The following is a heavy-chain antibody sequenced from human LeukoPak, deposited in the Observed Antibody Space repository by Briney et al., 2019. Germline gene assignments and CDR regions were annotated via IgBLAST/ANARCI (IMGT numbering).Heavy chain of an antibody. CDR1: GYTFTSYG. V-gene: IGHV1-18*01. Sequence: ASVKVSCKASGYTFTSYGISWVRQAPGQGLEWMGWISAYNGNTNYAQKLQGRVTMTTDTSTSTAYMELRSLRSDDTAVYYCARVVLRYFDWLVDYYYYYYMDVWGKGTTVTVSS. J-gene: IGHJ6*03. D-gene: IGHD3-9*01. CDR2: ISAYNGNT. CDR3: ARVVLRYFDWLVDYYYYYYMDV.